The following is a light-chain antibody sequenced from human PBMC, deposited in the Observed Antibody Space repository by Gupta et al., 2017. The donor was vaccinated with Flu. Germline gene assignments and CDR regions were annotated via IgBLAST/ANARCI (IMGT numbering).Light chain of an antibody. CDR3: CPYAGSSSGV. V-gene: IGLV2-23*02. J-gene: IGLJ3*02. Sequence: SITISCTGTSSDVGMLNLVSCYKQHPGNDPKRRMEEVSKRPSGVSNRGSASKSGNTASPQTSALEADDDADEYCCPYAGSSSGVFGGGTKLTVL. CDR2: EVS. CDR1: SSDVGMLNL.